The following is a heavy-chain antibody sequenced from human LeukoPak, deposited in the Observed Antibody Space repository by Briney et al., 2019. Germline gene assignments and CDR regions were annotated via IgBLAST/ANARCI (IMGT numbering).Heavy chain of an antibody. CDR1: GFTFSTSA. J-gene: IGHJ4*02. CDR2: INNVRSHI. Sequence: GGSLRLSCAASGFTFSTSAMNWVRQAPGKGLEWVSSINNVRSHIYYADSVKGRFTISRDNAKNTLYLEMNSLRAEDTAVYYCARDRYCTTTRCSDYWGQGTLVTVSS. CDR3: ARDRYCTTTRCSDY. V-gene: IGHV3-21*01. D-gene: IGHD2-2*01.